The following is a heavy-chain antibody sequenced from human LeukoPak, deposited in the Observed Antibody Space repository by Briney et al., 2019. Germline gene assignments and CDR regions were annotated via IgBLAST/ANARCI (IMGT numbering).Heavy chain of an antibody. J-gene: IGHJ4*02. D-gene: IGHD2-2*02. V-gene: IGHV4-39*07. CDR1: GGSISSSSYY. Sequence: SETLSLTCTVSGGSISSSSYYWGWIRQPPGKGLEWIGSIYYSGSTCYNPSLKSRVSISVDTSKNLFSLKLSSVTAADTAVYYCARDTGYCSSTSCYTDYFDYWGQGTLVTVSS. CDR2: IYYSGST. CDR3: ARDTGYCSSTSCYTDYFDY.